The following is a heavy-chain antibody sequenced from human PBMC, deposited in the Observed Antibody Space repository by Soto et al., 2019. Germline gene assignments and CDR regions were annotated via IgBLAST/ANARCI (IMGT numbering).Heavy chain of an antibody. V-gene: IGHV4-30-4*01. Sequence: PSETLSLTCTVSGGSISSGDYYWSWIRQPPGKGLEWIGYIYYSGSTYYNPSLKSRVTISVDTSKNQFSLKLSSVTAAYTAVYYCARDYGGNDYYYYGMDVWGQGTTVTVSS. CDR3: ARDYGGNDYYYYGMDV. D-gene: IGHD4-17*01. CDR1: GGSISSGDYY. CDR2: IYYSGST. J-gene: IGHJ6*02.